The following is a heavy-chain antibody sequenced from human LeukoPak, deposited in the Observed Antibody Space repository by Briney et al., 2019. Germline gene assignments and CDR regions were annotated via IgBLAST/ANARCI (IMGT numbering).Heavy chain of an antibody. D-gene: IGHD3-22*01. J-gene: IGHJ4*02. CDR3: ARGRGYGTNYFDY. CDR2: ISSSGSNI. Sequence: GGSLRLSCAASGFTFSDYYMSWIRQAPGKGLEWVSYISSSGSNIYYADSVKGRFTISSDNAKNSLYLQMNSLRAEDTAVYYCARGRGYGTNYFDYWGQGTLVTVSS. V-gene: IGHV3-11*01. CDR1: GFTFSDYY.